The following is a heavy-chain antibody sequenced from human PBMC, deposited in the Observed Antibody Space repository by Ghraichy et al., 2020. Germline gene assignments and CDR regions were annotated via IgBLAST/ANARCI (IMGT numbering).Heavy chain of an antibody. V-gene: IGHV1-69*04. CDR2: IIPILGIA. Sequence: SVKVSCKASGGTFSSYTISWVRQAPGQGLEWMGRIIPILGIANYAQKFQGRVTITADKSTSTAYMELSSLRSEDTAVYYCARDERVGATTHLLDYWGQGTLVTVSS. CDR3: ARDERVGATTHLLDY. D-gene: IGHD1-26*01. J-gene: IGHJ4*02. CDR1: GGTFSSYT.